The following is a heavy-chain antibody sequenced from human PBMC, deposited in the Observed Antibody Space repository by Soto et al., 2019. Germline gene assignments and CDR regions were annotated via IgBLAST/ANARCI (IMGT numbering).Heavy chain of an antibody. CDR1: GFTFSSYG. CDR2: ISYYGSNK. D-gene: IGHD3-9*01. Sequence: PGGSLRLSCAASGFTFSSYGMHWVRQAPGKGLEWVAVISYYGSNKYYADSVKGRFTISRDNSKNTLYLQMNSLRAEDTAVYYCAKDILTGYYTNWFDPWGQGT. J-gene: IGHJ5*02. CDR3: AKDILTGYYTNWFDP. V-gene: IGHV3-30*18.